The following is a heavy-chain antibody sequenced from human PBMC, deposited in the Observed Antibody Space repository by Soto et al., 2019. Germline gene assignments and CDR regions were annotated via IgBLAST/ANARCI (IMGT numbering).Heavy chain of an antibody. Sequence: SETLSLTCTVSGGSISSYYWSWIRQPPGKGLEWIGYIYYSGSTNYNPSLKSRVTISVDTSKNQFSLKLSSVTAADTAVYYCARESSPGAARFFERNWGHYFDYWGQGTLVTVSS. CDR1: GGSISSYY. CDR3: ARESSPGAARFFERNWGHYFDY. J-gene: IGHJ4*02. CDR2: IYYSGST. V-gene: IGHV4-59*01. D-gene: IGHD6-6*01.